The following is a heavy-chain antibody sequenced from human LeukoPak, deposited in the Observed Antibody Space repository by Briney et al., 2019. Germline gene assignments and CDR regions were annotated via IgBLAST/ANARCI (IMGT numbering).Heavy chain of an antibody. D-gene: IGHD4/OR15-4a*01. CDR1: DGSISSYY. CDR2: IFYTGGT. J-gene: IGHJ3*02. Sequence: SETLSLTCTVSDGSISSYYWSWIRQPPGKGLEWIGYIFYTGGTNYNPSLKSRVTISVDTSKNQFSLKLSSVTAAGTAVYYCARDVAKYAFDIWGRGTMVTVSS. CDR3: ARDVAKYAFDI. V-gene: IGHV4-59*01.